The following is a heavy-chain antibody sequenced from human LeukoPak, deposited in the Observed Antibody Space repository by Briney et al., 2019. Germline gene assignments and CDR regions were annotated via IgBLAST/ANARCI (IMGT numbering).Heavy chain of an antibody. CDR2: INWNGGST. D-gene: IGHD3-16*01. J-gene: IGHJ4*02. V-gene: IGHV3-20*04. CDR3: ARVVNYDNLYSFDY. Sequence: GGSLILSCAAAGFTFVDYGMSCVRQAPGKGLEWFSGINWNGGSTGYQDSVKGRFTISRDNAKNSLYLQMNSLRAEDTALSYCARVVNYDNLYSFDYWGQATLVTASS. CDR1: GFTFVDYG.